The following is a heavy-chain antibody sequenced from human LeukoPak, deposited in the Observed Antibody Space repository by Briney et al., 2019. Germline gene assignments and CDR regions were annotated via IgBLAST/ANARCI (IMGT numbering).Heavy chain of an antibody. Sequence: GGSLRLSCAASGFTFSSYEMNWVRQAPGKGLEWVSYISSSGSIIYYADSVKGRFTISRDNAKNSLYLQMNSLRAEDAAVYYCAELGITMIGGVWGKGTTVTISS. CDR1: GFTFSSYE. D-gene: IGHD3-10*02. CDR2: ISSSGSII. V-gene: IGHV3-48*03. J-gene: IGHJ6*04. CDR3: AELGITMIGGV.